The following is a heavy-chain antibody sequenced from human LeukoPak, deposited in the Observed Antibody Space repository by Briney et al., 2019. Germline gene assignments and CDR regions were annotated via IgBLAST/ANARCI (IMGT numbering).Heavy chain of an antibody. CDR3: ASGAESGSFDS. CDR1: GFTLSSHD. Sequence: TGGSLRLSCAASGFTLSSHDMHWVRQAAGKGLEWVSLIGSAGDTYYADSVRGRFTVSREKATNSLYLQMNNLRDGDTAVYYCASGAESGSFDSWGQGTLVTVSS. J-gene: IGHJ5*01. V-gene: IGHV3-13*04. D-gene: IGHD1-26*01. CDR2: IGSAGDT.